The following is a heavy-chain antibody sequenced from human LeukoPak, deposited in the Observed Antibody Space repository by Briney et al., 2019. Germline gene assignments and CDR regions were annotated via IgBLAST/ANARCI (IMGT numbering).Heavy chain of an antibody. J-gene: IGHJ6*02. CDR3: ARVLLVHDYYYGMDV. CDR1: GFTFSSYN. Sequence: SGGSLRLSCAASGFTFSSYNMNWVRQAPGKGLEWVSSITSGSSCIYYADSVKGRFTISRDNAKNSLYLQMNSLRAEDTAVYYCARVLLVHDYYYGMDVWGQGTTVTVSS. CDR2: ITSGSSCI. V-gene: IGHV3-21*01. D-gene: IGHD3-16*01.